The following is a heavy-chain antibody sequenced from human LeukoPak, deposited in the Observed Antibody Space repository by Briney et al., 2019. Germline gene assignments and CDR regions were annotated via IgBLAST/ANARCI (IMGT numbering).Heavy chain of an antibody. V-gene: IGHV4-59*12. CDR2: IYYSGST. D-gene: IGHD1-26*01. J-gene: IGHJ5*02. Sequence: SETLSLTCAVYGGSFSGYYWSWIRQPPGKGLEWIGYIYYSGSTNYNPSLKSRVTISVDTSKNQFSLKLTSVTAADTAVYYCARVSIVGAGRVWFDPWGQGTLVTVSS. CDR3: ARVSIVGAGRVWFDP. CDR1: GGSFSGYY.